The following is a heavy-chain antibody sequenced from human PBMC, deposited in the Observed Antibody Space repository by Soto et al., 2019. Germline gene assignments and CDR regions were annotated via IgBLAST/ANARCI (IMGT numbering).Heavy chain of an antibody. D-gene: IGHD3-22*01. CDR2: IYYSGST. CDR1: GGSISSGGYY. J-gene: IGHJ5*02. CDR3: ARARYYDSSEWFDP. V-gene: IGHV4-31*03. Sequence: TLSLTCTVSGGSISSGGYYWSWIRQHPGKGLEWIGYIYYSGSTYYNPSLKSRVTISVDTSKNQFSLKLSSVTAADTAVYYCARARYYDSSEWFDPWGEGTPVPVSS.